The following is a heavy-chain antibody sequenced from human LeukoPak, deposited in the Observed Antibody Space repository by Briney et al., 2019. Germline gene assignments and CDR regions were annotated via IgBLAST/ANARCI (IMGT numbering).Heavy chain of an antibody. CDR1: GFTFSSYG. Sequence: GGSLRLSCAAPGFTFSSYGMHWVRQAPGKGLEWVAFIRYDGSNKYYADSVKGRFTISRENSKNTLYLQMNSLRDEDTAVYYCASAKRTQDDTFDIWGQGTMVTVSS. V-gene: IGHV3-30*02. CDR2: IRYDGSNK. J-gene: IGHJ3*02. D-gene: IGHD4/OR15-4a*01. CDR3: ASAKRTQDDTFDI.